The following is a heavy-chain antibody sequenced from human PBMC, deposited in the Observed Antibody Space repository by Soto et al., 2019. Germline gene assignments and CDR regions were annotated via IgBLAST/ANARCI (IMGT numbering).Heavy chain of an antibody. CDR2: INSDGSST. Sequence: EVQLVESGGGLVQPGGSLRLSCAASGFTFSSYWMHWVRQAPGKGLVWVSRINSDGSSTSYADSVKGRFTISRDNAKNMLYLQMNSRRAEDTAGYYCARDYPYYYFWSGYYSDYYYYYGMDVWGQGSTVTVSS. CDR1: GFTFSSYW. V-gene: IGHV3-74*01. J-gene: IGHJ6*02. CDR3: ARDYPYYYFWSGYYSDYYYYYGMDV. D-gene: IGHD3-3*01.